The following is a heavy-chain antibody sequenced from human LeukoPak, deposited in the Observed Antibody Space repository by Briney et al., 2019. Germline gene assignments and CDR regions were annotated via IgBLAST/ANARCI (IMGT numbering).Heavy chain of an antibody. V-gene: IGHV4-59*08. Sequence: SETLSLTCTVSGGSISSYYWSWIRQPPGKGLEWIGYIHNSGSTNYNPSLKSRVTISLDTSGNQFSLKLSSVTAADTAVYYCASFSDYGGNFFDYWGQGILVTVSS. CDR3: ASFSDYGGNFFDY. J-gene: IGHJ4*02. CDR1: GGSISSYY. CDR2: IHNSGST. D-gene: IGHD4-23*01.